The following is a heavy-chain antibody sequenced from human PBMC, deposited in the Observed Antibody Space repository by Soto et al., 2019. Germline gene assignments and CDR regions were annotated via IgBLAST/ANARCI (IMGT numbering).Heavy chain of an antibody. D-gene: IGHD3-9*01. V-gene: IGHV4-39*01. CDR1: GGSIRSSSYF. Sequence: SENLALTCTFSGGSIRSSSYFWVWIRQPPGKGLAWIGSICYSGGTYYNLSLKSRVTISVDTSKNQFSLKLSPVTAADTAVYYWASVNILAGYSLDQWGQGTLVTPSS. J-gene: IGHJ4*02. CDR3: ASVNILAGYSLDQ. CDR2: ICYSGGT.